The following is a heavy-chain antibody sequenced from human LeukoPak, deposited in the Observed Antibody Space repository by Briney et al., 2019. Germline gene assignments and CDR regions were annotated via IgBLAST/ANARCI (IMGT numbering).Heavy chain of an antibody. V-gene: IGHV3-7*01. CDR1: GITFSSYW. Sequence: GGSLRLSCAASGITFSSYWMSWVRQAPGKGLEWVANINQDGSEKYYVDSVKGRFTISRDNAKNSLYLQMSSLRAEDTAFYYCARDRTFAFWGQGTLVTVSS. J-gene: IGHJ4*02. CDR3: ARDRTFAF. CDR2: INQDGSEK.